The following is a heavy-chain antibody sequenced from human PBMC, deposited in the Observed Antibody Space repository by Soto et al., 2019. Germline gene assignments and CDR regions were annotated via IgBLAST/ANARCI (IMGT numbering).Heavy chain of an antibody. J-gene: IGHJ5*02. CDR2: IYYSGST. V-gene: IGHV4-59*01. CDR1: GGSIRSYC. CDR3: ARSSSGWYRWFDP. Sequence: TSDTQSHRWSVSGGSIRSYCWSWIRNPPGKGLEWIGYIYYSGSTNYNPSLKSRVTISVDTSKNQFSLKLSSVTAADTAVYYCARSSSGWYRWFDPCGQGTLVTVAS. D-gene: IGHD6-19*01.